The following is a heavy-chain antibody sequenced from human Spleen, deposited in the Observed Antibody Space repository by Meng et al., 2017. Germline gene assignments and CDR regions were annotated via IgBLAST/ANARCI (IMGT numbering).Heavy chain of an antibody. D-gene: IGHD3-10*01. CDR2: ISGSTTTT. V-gene: IGHV3-23*01. Sequence: GESLKISCAASGFTFSSYWMSWVRQAPGKGLDWVSVISGSTTTTYYADSVKGRFTISRDNSKNTLYLQMNSLRAEDTAIYYCAKGLWFGESGTAMDVWGQGTTVTVSS. CDR3: AKGLWFGESGTAMDV. CDR1: GFTFSSYW. J-gene: IGHJ6*02.